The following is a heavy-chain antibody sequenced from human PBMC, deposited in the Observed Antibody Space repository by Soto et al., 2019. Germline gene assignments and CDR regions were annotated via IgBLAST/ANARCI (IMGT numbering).Heavy chain of an antibody. D-gene: IGHD2-2*01. V-gene: IGHV4-31*03. Sequence: SETLSLTCTVSGGSISSGGYYWSWIRQHPGKGLEWIGYIYYSGSTYYNPSLKSRVTISVDTSKNQFSLKLSSVTAADTAVYYCAREVPAANYFDYWGQGTLVTVSS. J-gene: IGHJ4*02. CDR1: GGSISSGGYY. CDR2: IYYSGST. CDR3: AREVPAANYFDY.